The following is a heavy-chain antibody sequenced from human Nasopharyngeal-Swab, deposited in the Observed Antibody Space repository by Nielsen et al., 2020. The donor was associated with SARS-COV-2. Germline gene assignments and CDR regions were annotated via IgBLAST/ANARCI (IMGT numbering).Heavy chain of an antibody. Sequence: GESLKISCAASGFTFGNFAMSWVRQAPGKGLEWVSGISGDSNYRYYTDSGKGRFIISRDNSKNTLNVQMNSLRADDTAVYYCAKDRWSGYGNVYHYMDVWGKGTTVTVS. J-gene: IGHJ6*03. CDR2: ISGDSNYR. V-gene: IGHV3-23*01. CDR1: GFTFGNFA. D-gene: IGHD5-12*01. CDR3: AKDRWSGYGNVYHYMDV.